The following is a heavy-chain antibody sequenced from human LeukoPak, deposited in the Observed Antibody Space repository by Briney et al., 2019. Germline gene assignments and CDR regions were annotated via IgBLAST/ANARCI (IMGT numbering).Heavy chain of an antibody. V-gene: IGHV1-2*02. Sequence: ASVKVPCKASGYTFTGYYMHWVRQAPGQGLEWMGWINPNSGGTNYAQKFQGRVTMTRDTSISTAYMELSRLRSDDTAVYYCARSGSGYYPYYYYGMDVWGLGTTVTVSS. CDR2: INPNSGGT. CDR3: ARSGSGYYPYYYYGMDV. CDR1: GYTFTGYY. J-gene: IGHJ6*02. D-gene: IGHD3-22*01.